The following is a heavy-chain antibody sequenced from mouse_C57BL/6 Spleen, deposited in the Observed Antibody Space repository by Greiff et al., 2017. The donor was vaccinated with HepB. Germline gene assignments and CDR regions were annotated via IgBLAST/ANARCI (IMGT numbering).Heavy chain of an antibody. J-gene: IGHJ2*01. CDR3: ARESLAQASGY. CDR1: GYTFTSYW. D-gene: IGHD3-2*02. CDR2: IDPSDSYT. Sequence: QVQLQQPGAELVKPGDSVKLSCKASGYTFTSYWMQWVNQRPGQGLEWIGEIDPSDSYTNYNQKFKGKATLTVDTSSSTAYMQLSSLTSEDSAVYYCARESLAQASGYWGQGTTLTVSS. V-gene: IGHV1-50*01.